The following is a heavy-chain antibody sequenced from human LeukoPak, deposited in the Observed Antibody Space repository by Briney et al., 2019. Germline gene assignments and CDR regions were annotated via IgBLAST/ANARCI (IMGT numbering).Heavy chain of an antibody. CDR3: ARDREVGATGYYFDY. V-gene: IGHV4-4*08. D-gene: IGHD1-26*01. CDR1: GGSITSYY. Sequence: PSETLSLTCSVSGGSITSYYWNWIRQPPGKGLEWIGRIYTSGSTTYNSSLKSRVTISLDTSKNHFSLRLSSVTAADTAVYYCARDREVGATGYYFDYWGQGTLVTVSS. CDR2: IYTSGST. J-gene: IGHJ4*02.